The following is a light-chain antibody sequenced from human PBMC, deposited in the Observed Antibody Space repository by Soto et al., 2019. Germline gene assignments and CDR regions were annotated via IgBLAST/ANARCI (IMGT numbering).Light chain of an antibody. Sequence: QSVLTQPPSASGTPGQRVTISCSGSSSNIGSNTVNWYQQVPGTAPKLLIYSNNQRPSGVPDRFSGSKSGTSASLAISGLQSEDEADYYCAPWDDSLNGGVFGTGTKVTVL. V-gene: IGLV1-44*01. CDR2: SNN. CDR3: APWDDSLNGGV. CDR1: SSNIGSNT. J-gene: IGLJ1*01.